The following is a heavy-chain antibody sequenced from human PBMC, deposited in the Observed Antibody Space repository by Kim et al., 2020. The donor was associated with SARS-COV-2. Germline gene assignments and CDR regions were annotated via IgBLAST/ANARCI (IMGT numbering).Heavy chain of an antibody. CDR1: GFTFSSYG. J-gene: IGHJ4*02. CDR2: ISYDGSNK. D-gene: IGHD6-6*01. CDR3: ANGRAARVASYFDY. V-gene: IGHV3-30*18. Sequence: GGSLRLSCAASGFTFSSYGMHWVRQAPGKGLEWVAVISYDGSNKYYADSVKGRFTISRDNSKNTLYLQMNSLRAEDTAVYYCANGRAARVASYFDYWGQGTLVTVSS.